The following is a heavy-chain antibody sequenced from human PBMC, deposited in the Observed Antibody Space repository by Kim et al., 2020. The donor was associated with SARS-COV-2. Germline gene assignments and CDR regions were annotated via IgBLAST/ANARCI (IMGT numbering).Heavy chain of an antibody. D-gene: IGHD2-15*01. CDR3: ARELYLDGMDV. CDR2: ISYDGSNK. Sequence: GGSLRLSCAASGFTFSSCGMHWVRQAPGKGLEWVAVISYDGSNKYYADSVKGRFTISRDNSKNTLYLQMNSLRAEDTAVYYCARELYLDGMDVWGQGTTVTVSS. CDR1: GFTFSSCG. J-gene: IGHJ6*02. V-gene: IGHV3-33*05.